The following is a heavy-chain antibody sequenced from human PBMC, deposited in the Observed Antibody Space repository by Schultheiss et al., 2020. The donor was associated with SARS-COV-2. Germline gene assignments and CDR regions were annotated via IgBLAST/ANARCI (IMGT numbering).Heavy chain of an antibody. V-gene: IGHV3-21*01. CDR1: GFTFSSYG. CDR2: ISGTGGST. D-gene: IGHD2-21*01. J-gene: IGHJ1*01. CDR3: ARDYCGGCFQH. Sequence: GGSLRLSCAASGFTFSSYGMHWVRQAPGKGLEWVSTISGTGGSTYYADSVKGRFTISRDNAKNSLYLQMNSLRAEDTAVYYCARDYCGGCFQHWGQGTLVTVSS.